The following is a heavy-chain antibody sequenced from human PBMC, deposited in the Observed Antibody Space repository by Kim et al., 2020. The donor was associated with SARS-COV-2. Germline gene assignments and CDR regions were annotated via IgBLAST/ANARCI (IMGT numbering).Heavy chain of an antibody. D-gene: IGHD3-9*01. CDR2: INHSGST. CDR1: GGSFSGYY. V-gene: IGHV4-34*01. J-gene: IGHJ6*02. Sequence: SETLSLTCAVYGGSFSGYYWSWIRQPPGKGLEWIGEINHSGSTNYNPSLKSRVTISVDTSKNQFSLKLSSVTAADTAVYYCARVRLRRYFDWQPYYYYYYGMDVWGHETTVTVSS. CDR3: ARVRLRRYFDWQPYYYYYYGMDV.